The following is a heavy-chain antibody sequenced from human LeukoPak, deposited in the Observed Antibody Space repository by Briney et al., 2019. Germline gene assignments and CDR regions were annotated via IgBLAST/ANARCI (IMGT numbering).Heavy chain of an antibody. D-gene: IGHD6-13*01. V-gene: IGHV3-23*01. CDR2: ISGSGGST. CDR3: AKRGGMYPAHYFDY. J-gene: IGHJ4*02. Sequence: GGSLRLSCAASGFTFSSYAMTWVRQAPGKGLEWVSAISGSGGSTYYADSVKGRFTISRDNSKNTLYLQMNSLRAEDTAVYYCAKRGGMYPAHYFDYWGQGTLVTVSS. CDR1: GFTFSSYA.